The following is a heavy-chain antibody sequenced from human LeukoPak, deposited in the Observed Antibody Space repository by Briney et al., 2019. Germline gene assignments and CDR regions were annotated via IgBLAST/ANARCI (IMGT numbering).Heavy chain of an antibody. V-gene: IGHV4-59*01. CDR1: GGSISSYY. D-gene: IGHD6-13*01. Sequence: SETLSLTCTVSGGSISSYYWSWIRQPPGKGLEWIGYIYHSGSTNYNPSLKSRVTISVDTSKNQFSLKLSSVTAADTAVYYCARDIGGAAGAFEIWGQGTVLAVSS. J-gene: IGHJ3*02. CDR2: IYHSGST. CDR3: ARDIGGAAGAFEI.